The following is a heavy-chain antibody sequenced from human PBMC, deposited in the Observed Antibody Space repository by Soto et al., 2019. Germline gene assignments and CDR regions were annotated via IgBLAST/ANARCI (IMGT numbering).Heavy chain of an antibody. J-gene: IGHJ5*02. D-gene: IGHD3-3*01. Sequence: PXGTLSLTCTVSGGSVSSGSYYWSWIRQPPGKGLEWIGYIYYSGSTNYNPSLKSRVTISVDTSKNQFSLKLSSVTAADTAVYYCARDDYDFWSGTHRWFDPWGQGTLVTVSS. V-gene: IGHV4-61*01. CDR3: ARDDYDFWSGTHRWFDP. CDR2: IYYSGST. CDR1: GGSVSSGSYY.